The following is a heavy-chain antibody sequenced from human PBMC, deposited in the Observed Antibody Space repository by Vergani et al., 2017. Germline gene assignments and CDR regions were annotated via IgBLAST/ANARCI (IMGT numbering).Heavy chain of an antibody. Sequence: QVQLVQSGAEVKKPGSSVKVSCKASGGTFSSYAISWVRQAPGQGLEWMGGIIPILGTANYARKFQGRVTITADESTRTAYMELSSLRSEDPAVYYCAREANGAVYCGGGSCNTHDWFDPWGQGTLVTVSS. CDR2: IIPILGTA. V-gene: IGHV1-69*01. J-gene: IGHJ5*02. CDR3: AREANGAVYCGGGSCNTHDWFDP. D-gene: IGHD2-15*01. CDR1: GGTFSSYA.